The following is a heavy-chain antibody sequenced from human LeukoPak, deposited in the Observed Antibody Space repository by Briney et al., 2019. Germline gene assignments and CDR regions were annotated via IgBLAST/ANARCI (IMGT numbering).Heavy chain of an antibody. CDR3: AKSITARTFYFDY. D-gene: IGHD6-6*01. CDR2: ISSSSSTI. J-gene: IGHJ4*02. V-gene: IGHV3-48*02. CDR1: GFTFSSYS. Sequence: GGSLRLSCAASGFTFSSYSMKWVRQAPGKGLEWVSYISSSSSTIYYADSVKGRFTISRDNAKNSLYLQMNSLRDEDTAVYYCAKSITARTFYFDYWGQGTLVTVSS.